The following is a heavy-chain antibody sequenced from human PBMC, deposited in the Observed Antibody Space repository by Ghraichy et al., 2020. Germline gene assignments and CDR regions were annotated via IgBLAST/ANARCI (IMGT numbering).Heavy chain of an antibody. Sequence: GGSLRLSCTGSGFTFSNAWMNWVRQTPGKGLEWVGRVKSKPDGGTREYAAPVEDRFIISRDDSKNTVYLQMNSLKTEDTAVYFCVTGGYFLDFWGQGTLVTVSS. CDR1: GFTFSNAW. CDR3: VTGGYFLDF. J-gene: IGHJ4*02. D-gene: IGHD1-1*01. V-gene: IGHV3-15*01. CDR2: VKSKPDGGTR.